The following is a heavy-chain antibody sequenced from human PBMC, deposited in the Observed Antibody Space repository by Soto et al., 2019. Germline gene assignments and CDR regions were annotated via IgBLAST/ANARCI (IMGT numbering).Heavy chain of an antibody. V-gene: IGHV1-46*01. CDR2: INPSGGST. CDR1: GYTFTVYY. Sequence: GASVKVSCKASGYTFTVYYMHWVRHAPGQGLEWMGIINPSGGSTSYAQKFQGRVTMTRDTSTSTVYMELSSLRSEDTAVYYCARITGYSSGWYSGMDVWGQGTTVTVSS. CDR3: ARITGYSSGWYSGMDV. J-gene: IGHJ6*02. D-gene: IGHD6-19*01.